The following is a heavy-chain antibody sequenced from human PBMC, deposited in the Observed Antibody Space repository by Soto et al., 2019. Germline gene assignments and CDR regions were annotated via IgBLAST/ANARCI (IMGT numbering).Heavy chain of an antibody. CDR3: ATMKRARLDS. J-gene: IGHJ4*02. V-gene: IGHV1-69*06. CDR2: INPTLDST. CDR1: GIMSSGYG. D-gene: IGHD6-25*01. Sequence: QEQVVQSGPAMKEPGSSVKVSCRASGIMSSGYGFSWVRQAPGQGLQWVGVINPTLDSTHYAQNLQGRVSITVDKSTDTAYLEVTSLRLEDTAIYFCATMKRARLDSWGRGTVVTVSS.